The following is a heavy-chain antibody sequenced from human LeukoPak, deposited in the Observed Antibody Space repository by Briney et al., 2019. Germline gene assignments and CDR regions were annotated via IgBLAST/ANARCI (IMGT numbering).Heavy chain of an antibody. CDR3: ARPLGYCSSTSCQNPGYFDY. Sequence: GGSLRLSCAASGFTFSDYYMSWIRQAPGKGLEWVSYISSSGSTIYYADSVKGRFTISRDNAKNSLYLQMNSPRAEDTAVYYCARPLGYCSSTSCQNPGYFDYWGQGTLVTVSS. D-gene: IGHD2-2*01. J-gene: IGHJ4*02. CDR2: ISSSGSTI. V-gene: IGHV3-11*01. CDR1: GFTFSDYY.